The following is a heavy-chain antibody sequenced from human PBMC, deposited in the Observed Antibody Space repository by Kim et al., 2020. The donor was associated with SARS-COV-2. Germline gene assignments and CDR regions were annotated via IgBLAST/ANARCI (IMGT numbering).Heavy chain of an antibody. Sequence: SETLSLTCTVSGGSISSYYWSWIRQPPGKGLEWIGYIYYSGSTNYNPSLKSRVTISVDTSKNQFSLKLSSVTAADTAVYYCARSDYGDYEWHGMDVLGQGTTVTVSS. V-gene: IGHV4-59*01. CDR1: GGSISSYY. CDR2: IYYSGST. D-gene: IGHD4-17*01. J-gene: IGHJ6*02. CDR3: ARSDYGDYEWHGMDV.